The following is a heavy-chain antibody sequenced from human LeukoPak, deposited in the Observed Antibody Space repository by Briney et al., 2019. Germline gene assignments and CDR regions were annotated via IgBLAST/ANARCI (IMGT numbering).Heavy chain of an antibody. J-gene: IGHJ4*02. CDR2: IYYSGST. D-gene: IGHD6-13*01. V-gene: IGHV4-59*01. CDR3: TRVAPHSQSDY. CDR1: GGSISGDY. Sequence: PSETLSLTCTVSGGSISGDYWSWIRQPPGKGLEWIGYIYYSGSTKYNPSLKSRVIILVDTSKNQFSLKLSSVSAADTAVYYCTRVAPHSQSDYWGQGTLVTVSS.